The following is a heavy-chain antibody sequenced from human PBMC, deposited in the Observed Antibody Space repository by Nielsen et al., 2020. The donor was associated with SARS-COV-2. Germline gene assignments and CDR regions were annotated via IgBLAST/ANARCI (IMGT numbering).Heavy chain of an antibody. D-gene: IGHD6-13*01. Sequence: GESLKISCAASGFTFSSYAMHWVRQAPGKGLEWVAVISYDGSNKYYADSVKGRFTISRDNSKNTLYLQMNSLRAEDTAVYYCAKDTKGIAAALYDYWGQGTLVTVSS. CDR2: ISYDGSNK. CDR1: GFTFSSYA. J-gene: IGHJ4*02. CDR3: AKDTKGIAAALYDY. V-gene: IGHV3-30*04.